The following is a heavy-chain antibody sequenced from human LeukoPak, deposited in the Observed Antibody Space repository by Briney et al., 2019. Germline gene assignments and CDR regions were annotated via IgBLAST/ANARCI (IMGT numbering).Heavy chain of an antibody. J-gene: IGHJ3*02. CDR3: ARDPGIAAAGTAFDI. D-gene: IGHD6-13*01. CDR1: GYTFTGYY. V-gene: IGHV1-2*02. Sequence: ASVKVSCKASGYTFTGYYMHWVRQAPGQGLEWMGWINPNSGGTNYAQKLQGRVTMTTDTSTSTAYMELRSLRSDDTAVYYCARDPGIAAAGTAFDIWGQGTMVTVSS. CDR2: INPNSGGT.